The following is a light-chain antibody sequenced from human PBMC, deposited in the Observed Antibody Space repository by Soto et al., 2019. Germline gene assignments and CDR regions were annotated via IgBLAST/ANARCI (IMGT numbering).Light chain of an antibody. Sequence: DIQMTQSPSSLSASVGDRVTITCRASQSISSYLNWYQQKPGKAPKLLIYAASSLQSGVPSRFSGSGSGTHFTLTISSLHPEDFATYYCQQSYSTPMYSFGQGTKLEIK. CDR2: AAS. V-gene: IGKV1-39*01. CDR1: QSISSY. CDR3: QQSYSTPMYS. J-gene: IGKJ2*01.